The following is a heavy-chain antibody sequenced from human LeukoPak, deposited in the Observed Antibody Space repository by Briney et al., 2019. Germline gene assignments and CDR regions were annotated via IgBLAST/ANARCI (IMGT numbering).Heavy chain of an antibody. Sequence: SVKVSCKVSGYTLTELSMHWVRQAPGKGLEWMGGFDPEDGETIYAQKFQGRVTMTEDTSTDTAYMELSSLRSEDTAVYYCATTDYYYYYMDVWGKGTTVTVSS. CDR2: FDPEDGET. CDR1: GYTLTELS. J-gene: IGHJ6*03. V-gene: IGHV1-24*01. CDR3: ATTDYYYYYMDV.